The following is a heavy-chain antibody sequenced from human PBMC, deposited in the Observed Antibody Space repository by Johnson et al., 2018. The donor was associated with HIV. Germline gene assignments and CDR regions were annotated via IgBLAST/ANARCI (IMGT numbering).Heavy chain of an antibody. CDR1: GFTFSNAW. Sequence: VQLVESGGGLVQPGGSLRLSCAASGFTFSNAWMSWVRPAPGKGLEWVGRIKSKTDDGTTNYAAPLKGRFTISRDDSKNMLHLQMNSLRAEDTALYYCARLVSSSFTHAFEIWGQGTMVTVSS. CDR3: ARLVSSSFTHAFEI. D-gene: IGHD2-2*01. J-gene: IGHJ3*02. V-gene: IGHV3-15*05. CDR2: IKSKTDDGTT.